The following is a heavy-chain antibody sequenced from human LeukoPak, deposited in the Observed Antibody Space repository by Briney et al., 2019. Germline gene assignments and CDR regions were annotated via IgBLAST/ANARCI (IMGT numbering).Heavy chain of an antibody. Sequence: PGGSLRLSCAASGFTFSNYAIHWVRQAPAKGLEWVAVMSYDGSNRYYADSVKGRFTISRDNSKNTLYLQMNSLTTEDTAVYYCARDQRPYYFYGLDVWGQGTMVTVS. D-gene: IGHD5-24*01. CDR2: MSYDGSNR. CDR3: ARDQRPYYFYGLDV. J-gene: IGHJ6*02. CDR1: GFTFSNYA. V-gene: IGHV3-30*04.